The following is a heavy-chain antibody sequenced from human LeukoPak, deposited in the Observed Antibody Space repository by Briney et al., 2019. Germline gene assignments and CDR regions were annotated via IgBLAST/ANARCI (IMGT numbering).Heavy chain of an antibody. J-gene: IGHJ4*02. D-gene: IGHD3-10*01. CDR2: INPNSGGT. CDR1: GYTFTGYY. Sequence: ASVKVSCKASGYTFTGYYMHWVRQAPGQGLEWMGWINPNSGGTNYAQKVQGRVTMTRDTSISTAYMELSRLKSDDTAVYYCARDLHGSGSYYKFLDYWGQGTLVTVSS. CDR3: ARDLHGSGSYYKFLDY. V-gene: IGHV1-2*02.